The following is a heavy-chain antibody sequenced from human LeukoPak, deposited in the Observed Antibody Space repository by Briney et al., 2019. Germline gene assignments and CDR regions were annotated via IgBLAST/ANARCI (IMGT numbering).Heavy chain of an antibody. J-gene: IGHJ5*02. CDR2: IKQDGSEK. D-gene: IGHD2-15*01. CDR3: AREGYCSGGSCYSLVLWFDP. V-gene: IGHV3-7*01. Sequence: PGGSLRLSCAASGFTFSSCWMSWVRQAPGKGLEWVANIKQDGSEKYYVDSVKGRFTISRDNAKNSLYLQMNSLRAEDTAVYYCAREGYCSGGSCYSLVLWFDPWGQGTLVTVSS. CDR1: GFTFSSCW.